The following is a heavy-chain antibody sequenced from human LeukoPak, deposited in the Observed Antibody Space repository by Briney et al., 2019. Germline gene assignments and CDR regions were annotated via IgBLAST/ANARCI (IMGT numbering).Heavy chain of an antibody. V-gene: IGHV4-34*01. CDR2: INHSGST. D-gene: IGHD5-18*01. Sequence: SETLSLTCAVYGGSFSGYYWSWIRQPPGKGLEWIGEINHSGSTNYNPSLKSRVTISVDTSKNQFSLKLSSVTAADTAVYYCARGGGYSYGPHYYYYGMDVWGQGTTVTVSS. J-gene: IGHJ6*02. CDR1: GGSFSGYY. CDR3: ARGGGYSYGPHYYYYGMDV.